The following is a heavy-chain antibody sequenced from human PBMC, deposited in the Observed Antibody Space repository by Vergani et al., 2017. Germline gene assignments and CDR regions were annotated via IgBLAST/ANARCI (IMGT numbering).Heavy chain of an antibody. CDR1: GYTFTSYA. D-gene: IGHD5-12*01. Sequence: QVQLVQSGSELKKPGASVKVSCKASGYTFTSYAMNWVRQAPGQGLEWMGWINTNTGNPTHAQGFTGGFIFSVDTSVSTAYLQISSLKAEDTAVYYCARDPRRLRLTDAFDIGGQGTMVTVSS. CDR2: INTNTGNP. CDR3: ARDPRRLRLTDAFDI. V-gene: IGHV7-4-1*02. J-gene: IGHJ3*02.